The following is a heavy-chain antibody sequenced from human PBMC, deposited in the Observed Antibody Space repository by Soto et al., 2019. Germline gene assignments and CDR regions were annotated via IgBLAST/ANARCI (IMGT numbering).Heavy chain of an antibody. CDR3: AKSRCGSCYNYFDY. V-gene: IGHV3-23*01. CDR2: ISVSGGST. CDR1: GFTFSSGA. D-gene: IGHD2-15*01. J-gene: IGHJ4*01. Sequence: PGGSLRLSCAASGFTFSSGALSWVRQAPGKGLEGVSAISVSGGSTYYADSVKRRVTISRDQSKNTLYLQVVGLRAEDTAVYYCAKSRCGSCYNYFDYVGHGALVTVSS.